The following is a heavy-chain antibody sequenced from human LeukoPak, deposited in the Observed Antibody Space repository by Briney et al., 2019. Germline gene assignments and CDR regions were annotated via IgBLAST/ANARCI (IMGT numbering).Heavy chain of an antibody. V-gene: IGHV1-18*01. J-gene: IGHJ4*02. CDR2: ISGDTGNT. Sequence: ASVKVSCKASGYTFTSYGISWVRQAPGQGLEWMGWISGDTGNTNYAQNLQGRVTMTTDTSTSTAYMELRSLRSDDTAVYYCARDGRGFGELSNWGQGTLVTVSS. D-gene: IGHD3-10*01. CDR1: GYTFTSYG. CDR3: ARDGRGFGELSN.